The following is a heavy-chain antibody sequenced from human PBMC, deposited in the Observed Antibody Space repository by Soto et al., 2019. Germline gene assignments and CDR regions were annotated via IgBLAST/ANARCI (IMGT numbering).Heavy chain of an antibody. D-gene: IGHD6-19*01. CDR1: GYTFTSYG. Sequence: QVQLVQSGAEVKKPGASEKVSCKASGYTFTSYGISWVRQAPGQGLEWMGWTSAYNGNTNYAQKLQGRVTMTTDTSTSTAYMELRSLRSDDTAVYYCARRQWLVGGYYYGMDVWGQGTTVTVSS. V-gene: IGHV1-18*01. CDR3: ARRQWLVGGYYYGMDV. CDR2: TSAYNGNT. J-gene: IGHJ6*02.